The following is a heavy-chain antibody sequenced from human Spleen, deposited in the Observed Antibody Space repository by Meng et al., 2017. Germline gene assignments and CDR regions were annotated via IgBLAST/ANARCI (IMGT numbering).Heavy chain of an antibody. CDR1: GYIFTDYF. CDR2: INPSNGGT. CDR3: AREKSPGHFDY. Sequence: QVQLVQSGAEVKKPGASVKVSCKASGYIFTDYFVHWVLQAPGQGLEWMGTINPSNGGTNYVQKFQGRLTVTRDTSTSTVYMDLSSLRSEDTAVYYCAREKSPGHFDYWGQGTLVTVSS. V-gene: IGHV1-46*01. J-gene: IGHJ4*02.